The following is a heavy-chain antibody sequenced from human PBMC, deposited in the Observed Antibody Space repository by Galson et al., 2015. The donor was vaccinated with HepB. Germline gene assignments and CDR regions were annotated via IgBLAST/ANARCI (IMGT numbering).Heavy chain of an antibody. Sequence: SLRLSCAASGFTFSYYGMHWVRQAPGKGLEWVAVISYDGSNEKYAESVKGRFTISRDNSKNKLYLQMNSLRGEDTAVYYCANIPSGSGPYYYGMDVWGQGTTVTVSS. CDR1: GFTFSYYG. CDR2: ISYDGSNE. J-gene: IGHJ6*02. V-gene: IGHV3-30*18. CDR3: ANIPSGSGPYYYGMDV. D-gene: IGHD1-14*01.